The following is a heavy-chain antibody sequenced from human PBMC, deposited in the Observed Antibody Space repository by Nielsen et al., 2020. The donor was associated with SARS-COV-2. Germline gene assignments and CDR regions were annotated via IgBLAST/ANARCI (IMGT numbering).Heavy chain of an antibody. J-gene: IGHJ4*02. CDR1: GFTFSSYA. CDR3: ARGWYRYWFDY. D-gene: IGHD6-13*01. V-gene: IGHV3-7*04. Sequence: GESLKISCAASGFTFSSYAMSWVRQAPGKGLEWVANIKQDGSEKYYVDSVKGRFTISRDNAKNSLYLQMNSLRAEDTAVYYCARGWYRYWFDYWGQGTLVTVSS. CDR2: IKQDGSEK.